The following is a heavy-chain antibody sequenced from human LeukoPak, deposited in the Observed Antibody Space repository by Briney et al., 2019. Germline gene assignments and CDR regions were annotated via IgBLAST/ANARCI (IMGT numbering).Heavy chain of an antibody. V-gene: IGHV4-39*07. J-gene: IGHJ4*02. D-gene: IGHD6-19*01. CDR3: ARIRSSGWGPNFDY. CDR1: GGSISSSSYY. Sequence: SETLSLTCTVSGGSISSSSYYWGWIRQPPGKGLEWIGSIYYSGSTYYNPSLKSRVTISVDTSKNQFSLKLSSVTAADTAVYYCARIRSSGWGPNFDYWGQGTLVTVSS. CDR2: IYYSGST.